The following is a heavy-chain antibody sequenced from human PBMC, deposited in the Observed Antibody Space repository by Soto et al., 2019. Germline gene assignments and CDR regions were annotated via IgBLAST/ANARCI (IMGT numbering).Heavy chain of an antibody. CDR2: IIPILGIA. V-gene: IGHV1-69*08. CDR1: GGTFSSYT. J-gene: IGHJ4*02. CDR3: PRDQGWSKYCSGGSCYRDDY. D-gene: IGHD2-15*01. Sequence: QVQLVQSGAEVKKPGSSVKVSCKASGGTFSSYTISWVRQAPGQGLEWMGRIIPILGIANYAQKFQGRVTITADKSTSTAYMELSSLRSEDTAVYYCPRDQGWSKYCSGGSCYRDDYWGQGTLVTVSS.